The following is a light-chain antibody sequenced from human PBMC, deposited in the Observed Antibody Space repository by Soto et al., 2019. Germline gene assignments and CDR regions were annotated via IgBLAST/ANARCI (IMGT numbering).Light chain of an antibody. Sequence: DIQMTQSPSSLSASVGDRFTITCRASQSIGNYLNWYQQRPGKAPNLLISAASTLQSGVPSRFSGSGSGTDFTLTITSLQPEDFATYYCQQSYNTPRTFGQGTKVDIK. V-gene: IGKV1-39*01. CDR2: AAS. J-gene: IGKJ1*01. CDR1: QSIGNY. CDR3: QQSYNTPRT.